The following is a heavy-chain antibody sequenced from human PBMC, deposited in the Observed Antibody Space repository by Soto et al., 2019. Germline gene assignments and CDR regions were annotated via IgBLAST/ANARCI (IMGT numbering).Heavy chain of an antibody. Sequence: QVQLQQWGAGLLKPSETLSLTCAVYGGSFSGYYWTWIRQPPGTGLEWVGESNHSGRTNYNPSLKXXVTISVDTSQNQFSLTPPSVTAADPAVNYCARDKITGLDDYWGQGTVVTVSS. CDR3: ARDKITGLDDY. CDR2: SNHSGRT. V-gene: IGHV4-34*01. J-gene: IGHJ4*02. D-gene: IGHD2-8*02. CDR1: GGSFSGYY.